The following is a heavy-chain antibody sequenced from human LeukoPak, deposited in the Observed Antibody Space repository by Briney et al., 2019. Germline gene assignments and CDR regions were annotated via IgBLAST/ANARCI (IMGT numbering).Heavy chain of an antibody. CDR2: ISSSGSTI. CDR3: ARDRWGYSYGGD. Sequence: PGGSLRLSCAASGFTFSSYEMNWVRQAPGKGLEWVSYISSSGSTIYYADSVKGRFTISRDNAKNSLYLQMNSLRAEDTALYYCARDRWGYSYGGDWGQGTLVTVSS. V-gene: IGHV3-48*03. CDR1: GFTFSSYE. J-gene: IGHJ4*02. D-gene: IGHD5-18*01.